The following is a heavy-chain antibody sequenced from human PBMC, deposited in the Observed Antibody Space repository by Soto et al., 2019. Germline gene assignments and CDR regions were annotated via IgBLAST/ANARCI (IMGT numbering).Heavy chain of an antibody. V-gene: IGHV3-23*01. J-gene: IGHJ4*02. CDR1: GFTFSSYA. D-gene: IGHD3-9*01. Sequence: EVQLLESGGGLVQPGGSLRLSCAASGFTFSSYAMSWVRQAPGKGLEWVSAFRGDGTGAHYADSVKGRFTISRDNSKNNLYLHMNSLRAEDTAVYYCAKLPQYDILTGYINYFDYWGQGTLVTVSS. CDR2: FRGDGTGA. CDR3: AKLPQYDILTGYINYFDY.